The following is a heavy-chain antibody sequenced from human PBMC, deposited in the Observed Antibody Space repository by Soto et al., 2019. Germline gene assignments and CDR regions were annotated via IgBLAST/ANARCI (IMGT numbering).Heavy chain of an antibody. J-gene: IGHJ4*02. D-gene: IGHD3-10*01. CDR3: ASVLTGVRGVIISDY. Sequence: GASVKVSCKASGYTFTSYDMHWVRQAPGQRLEWMGWINADNGNTKYAQKLQGRVTITTDTSTSTAYMELSSLRSEDTAVYYCASVLTGVRGVIISDYWGQGTLVTVSS. CDR2: INADNGNT. CDR1: GYTFTSYD. V-gene: IGHV1-3*01.